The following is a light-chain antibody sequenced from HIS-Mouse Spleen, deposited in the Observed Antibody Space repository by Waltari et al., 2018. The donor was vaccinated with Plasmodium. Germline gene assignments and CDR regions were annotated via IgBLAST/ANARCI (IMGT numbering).Light chain of an antibody. CDR2: EVS. Sequence: QSALTQPPSASGSPGQSVTISCTGTSSDVGGYNYVSWYQPHPGNAPNLMIYEVSKLPSGVPVRFSGAKSGNTSSLTVSGLQAEDEADYYCSSYAGSNNLEVFGGGTKLTVL. CDR3: SSYAGSNNLEV. J-gene: IGLJ2*01. V-gene: IGLV2-8*01. CDR1: SSDVGGYNY.